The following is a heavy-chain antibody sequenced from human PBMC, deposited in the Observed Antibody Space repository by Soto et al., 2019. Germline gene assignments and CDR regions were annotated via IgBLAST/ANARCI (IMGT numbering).Heavy chain of an antibody. CDR2: MNPNSGNT. V-gene: IGHV1-8*01. D-gene: IGHD3-3*01. Sequence: ASVKVSCKASGYTFTSYDINWVRQATGQGLEWMGWMNPNSGNTGYAQKFQGRVTMTRNTSISTAYMELSSLRSEDTAVYYCARALWSGSAYYYYYYMDVWGKGTTVTVSS. J-gene: IGHJ6*03. CDR3: ARALWSGSAYYYYYYMDV. CDR1: GYTFTSYD.